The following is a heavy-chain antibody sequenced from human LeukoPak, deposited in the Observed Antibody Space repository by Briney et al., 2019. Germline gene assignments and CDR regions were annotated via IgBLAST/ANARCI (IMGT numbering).Heavy chain of an antibody. CDR1: GFTFSSYE. CDR2: ISSSGSTI. J-gene: IGHJ4*02. D-gene: IGHD6-13*01. Sequence: GGSLRLSCAASGFTFSSYEMNWVRQAPGKGLEWVSYISSSGSTIYYADSVEGRFTISRDNAKNSLYLQMNSLRAEDTAVYYCARDVGLPIAAAGDYWGQGTLVTVSS. V-gene: IGHV3-48*03. CDR3: ARDVGLPIAAAGDY.